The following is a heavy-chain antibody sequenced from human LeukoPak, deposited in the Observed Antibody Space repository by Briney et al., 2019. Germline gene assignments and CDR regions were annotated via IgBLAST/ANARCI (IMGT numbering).Heavy chain of an antibody. CDR1: GFTFSGFW. D-gene: IGHD3-10*01. J-gene: IGHJ6*02. V-gene: IGHV3-7*03. CDR3: ARHKWFGDFDYYYYGMDV. CDR2: INSDGSEG. Sequence: GGSLRLSCAVSGFTFSGFWMSWSRQAPGKGLEWVASINSDGSEGYYADVVKGRFTISRDNAKNSLYLQMNSLRAEDTAVYYCARHKWFGDFDYYYYGMDVWGQGTTVTVSS.